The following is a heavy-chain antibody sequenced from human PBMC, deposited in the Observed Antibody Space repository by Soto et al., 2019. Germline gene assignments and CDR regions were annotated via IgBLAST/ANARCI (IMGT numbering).Heavy chain of an antibody. CDR1: GGSIGNGDYY. CDR2: IYYSGST. D-gene: IGHD5-12*01. CDR3: ARARGYDFFIDY. Sequence: SETLFLTCTVSGGSIGNGDYYCSWIHQPPGKGLEWIGYIYYSGSTYYNPSLKSRVTISVDTSKNQFSLKLSSVTAADTAVYYCARARGYDFFIDYWGQGTLVTVSS. V-gene: IGHV4-30-4*08. J-gene: IGHJ4*02.